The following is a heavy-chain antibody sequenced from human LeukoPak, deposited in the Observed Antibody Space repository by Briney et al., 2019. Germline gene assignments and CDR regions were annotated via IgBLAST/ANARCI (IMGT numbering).Heavy chain of an antibody. D-gene: IGHD2-15*01. V-gene: IGHV4-34*01. CDR3: AGGAWATRLGS. Sequence: KPSETLSLTCAVYGESLNSYYWSWVRQPPGEGLEWIGEIYESGTTEYNPSLKSRVTISMVPSKQQFSLSLSSVTAADTAVYYCAGGAWATRLGSWGLGTPVIVSS. CDR1: GESLNSYY. J-gene: IGHJ4*02. CDR2: IYESGTT.